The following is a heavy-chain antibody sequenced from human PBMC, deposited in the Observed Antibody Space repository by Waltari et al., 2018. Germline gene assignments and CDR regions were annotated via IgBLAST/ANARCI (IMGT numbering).Heavy chain of an antibody. CDR3: AKAPEGGYSYGGDVLDD. D-gene: IGHD5-18*01. J-gene: IGHJ6*02. Sequence: EVQLVVVGGGVVMLQPCMCLSFSASAFAFSCYSLALLRLRPGQGLEWVSVISSSRSNIGYADSVKGRFTISRDNAKNSLYLQMNSLRAEDTAVYYCAKAPEGGYSYGGDVLDDWGQGTTVTVSS. CDR2: ISSSRSNI. CDR1: AFAFSCYS. V-gene: IGHV3-21*01.